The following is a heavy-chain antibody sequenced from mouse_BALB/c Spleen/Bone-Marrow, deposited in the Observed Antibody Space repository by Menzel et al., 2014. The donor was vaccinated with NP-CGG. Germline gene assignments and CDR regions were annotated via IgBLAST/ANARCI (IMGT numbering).Heavy chain of an antibody. V-gene: IGHV1S81*02. Sequence: QVQLKESGAELVKPGASVKLSCKASGYTLTSYYMYWVKQRPGQGLEWIGEINASNGGTNINENFKSKATLTVDKSSSTAYMQLSSPTSEGSAVYHCTREGAYWGQGTLVTVSA. CDR1: GYTLTSYY. CDR3: TREGAY. CDR2: INASNGGT. J-gene: IGHJ3*01.